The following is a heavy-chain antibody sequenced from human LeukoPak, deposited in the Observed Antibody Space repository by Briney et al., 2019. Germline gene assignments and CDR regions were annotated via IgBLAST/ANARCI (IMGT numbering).Heavy chain of an antibody. D-gene: IGHD4-17*01. CDR1: GGSISSINYY. Sequence: SQTLSLTCNVSGGSISSINYYWSWIRQHPGKGLEWIAYIYYGGSTSYNPSLKSRVTISVDTSKNQFSLKLSSVTAADTAVYYCARSGNYGGAYWGPGTLVTVSS. CDR3: ARSGNYGGAY. J-gene: IGHJ4*02. CDR2: IYYGGST. V-gene: IGHV4-31*03.